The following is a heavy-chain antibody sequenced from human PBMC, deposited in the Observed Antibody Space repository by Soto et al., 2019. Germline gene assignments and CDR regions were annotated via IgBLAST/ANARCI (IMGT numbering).Heavy chain of an antibody. V-gene: IGHV4-30-4*01. Sequence: QVQLQESGPGLVKPSQTLSLTCTVSGGSISSSSYYWSWIRQPPGKGLEWIGYIYYSGSTYYNPSLKSRVTISVDTSKNQFSLKPNAVTAADTAVYYCARENSGYDPTGSFDYWGQGTLVTVSS. D-gene: IGHD5-12*01. CDR1: GGSISSSSYY. CDR2: IYYSGST. CDR3: ARENSGYDPTGSFDY. J-gene: IGHJ4*02.